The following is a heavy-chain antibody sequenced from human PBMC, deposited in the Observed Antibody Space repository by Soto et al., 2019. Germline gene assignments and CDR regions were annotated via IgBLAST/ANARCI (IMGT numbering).Heavy chain of an antibody. CDR3: ARDNWAVACNGGY. V-gene: IGHV3-48*02. J-gene: IGHJ4*02. Sequence: EVQLVESGGGLVQPGGSLRLSCAASGFTFSSYSMNWVRQAPGKGLEWVSYISSSSSTIYYADSVKGRFTISRDNVKNSLYLQMNSVRDEDTAVYYCARDNWAVACNGGYWGQGTLVTVSS. D-gene: IGHD6-19*01. CDR2: ISSSSSTI. CDR1: GFTFSSYS.